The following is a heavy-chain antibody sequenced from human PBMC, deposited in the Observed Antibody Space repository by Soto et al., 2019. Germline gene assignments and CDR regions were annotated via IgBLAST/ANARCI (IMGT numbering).Heavy chain of an antibody. V-gene: IGHV3-23*01. CDR2: MTGNGGQI. CDR1: GFTMSTFA. J-gene: IGHJ5*02. Sequence: PVGSLRLSCAGSGFTMSTFAMTWVRQAPGKGLECVCGMTGNGGQIHYADSVRGRFTISKDNSKNTLYLQMSSLRDENTAIYYCAKDAIYNDGLWLMDSWGQGTLVTVSS. D-gene: IGHD2-21*01. CDR3: AKDAIYNDGLWLMDS.